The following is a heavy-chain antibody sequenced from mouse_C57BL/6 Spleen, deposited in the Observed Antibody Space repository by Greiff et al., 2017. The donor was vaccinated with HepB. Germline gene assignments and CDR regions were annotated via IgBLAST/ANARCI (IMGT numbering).Heavy chain of an antibody. CDR1: GFTFSDYY. Sequence: EVQVVESEGGLVQPGSSMKLSCTASGFTFSDYYMAWVRQVPEKGLEWVANINYDGSSTYYLDSLKSRFIISRDNAKNILYLQMSSLKSEDTATYYCAREDYGSSYARFDYWGQGTTLTVSS. D-gene: IGHD1-1*01. J-gene: IGHJ2*01. CDR3: AREDYGSSYARFDY. V-gene: IGHV5-16*01. CDR2: INYDGSST.